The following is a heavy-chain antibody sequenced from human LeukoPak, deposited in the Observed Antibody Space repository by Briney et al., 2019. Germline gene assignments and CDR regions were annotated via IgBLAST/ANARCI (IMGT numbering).Heavy chain of an antibody. CDR3: ARGYRIQLWLPPPGY. V-gene: IGHV1-46*01. CDR2: INPSGGST. Sequence: ASVKVSCKASGYTFTSYYMHWVRQAPGQGLEWMGIINPSGGSTSYAQKFQGRVTMTRDTSTSTVCMELSSLRPEDTAVYYCARGYRIQLWLPPPGYWGQGTLVTVSS. D-gene: IGHD5-18*01. CDR1: GYTFTSYY. J-gene: IGHJ4*02.